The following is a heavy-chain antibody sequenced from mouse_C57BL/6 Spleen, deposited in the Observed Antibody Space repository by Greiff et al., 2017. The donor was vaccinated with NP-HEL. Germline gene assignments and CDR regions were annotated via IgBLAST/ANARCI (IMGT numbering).Heavy chain of an antibody. D-gene: IGHD1-1*02. V-gene: IGHV3-8*01. CDR3: ARYNGGYYWYFDV. CDR2: ISYSGST. CDR1: GYSITSDY. Sequence: EVKLVESGPGLAKPSQTLSLTCSVTGYSITSDYWNWIRKFPGNKLEYIGYISYSGSTYYNPSLKSRISITRDTSKHQYYLQLNSVTTEDSATYYCARYNGGYYWYFDVWGTGTTVTVSS. J-gene: IGHJ1*03.